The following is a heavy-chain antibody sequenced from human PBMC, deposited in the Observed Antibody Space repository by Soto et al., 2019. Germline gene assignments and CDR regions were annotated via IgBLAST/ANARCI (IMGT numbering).Heavy chain of an antibody. CDR2: ICYSGST. CDR1: GGSINSGGYY. Sequence: SETLSLTCTVSGGSINSGGYYWSWIRQHPGKGLEWIGYICYSGSTYYNPSLKSRVTISIDTSKNQFSLKLSSVTAADAAVYYCAITQTIFGIRAVFDYWGQGTRVTVSS. CDR3: AITQTIFGIRAVFDY. J-gene: IGHJ4*02. V-gene: IGHV4-31*03. D-gene: IGHD3-3*01.